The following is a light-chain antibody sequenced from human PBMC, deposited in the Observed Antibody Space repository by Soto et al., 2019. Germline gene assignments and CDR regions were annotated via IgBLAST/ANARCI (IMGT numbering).Light chain of an antibody. V-gene: IGKV3-15*01. Sequence: EIVMTQSPATLSVSPGERATLSCRASQSVSSNLAWYQQKPGQAPRLLIYGASTRATGIPARFSGSGSGTEFTLTISSLQSEDVAVYYCQQYNNWTQTLGQGTKVDIK. J-gene: IGKJ1*01. CDR2: GAS. CDR1: QSVSSN. CDR3: QQYNNWTQT.